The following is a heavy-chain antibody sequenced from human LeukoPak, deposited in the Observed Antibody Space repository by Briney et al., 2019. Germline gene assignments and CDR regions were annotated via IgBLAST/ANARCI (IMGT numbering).Heavy chain of an antibody. CDR1: GGSISPYY. CDR3: ARWYSSGWAFDY. V-gene: IGHV4-59*08. D-gene: IGHD6-19*01. CDR2: IYYSGST. Sequence: SETLSLTCTVSGGSISPYYWSWIRQPPGKGLEWIGYIYYSGSTNHHPSLESRVTISVDASKNQFSLKLSSVTAADTAVYYCARWYSSGWAFDYWGQGTLVTVSS. J-gene: IGHJ4*02.